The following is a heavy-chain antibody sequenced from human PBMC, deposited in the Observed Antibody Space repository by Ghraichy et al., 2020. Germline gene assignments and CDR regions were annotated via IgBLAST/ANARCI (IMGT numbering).Heavy chain of an antibody. Sequence: SQTLSLTCTVSGDSISSSSYYWGWIRQPPGQGLEWIGNISYTGRTYYSSSLKSRVTISIDVSKNQFSLKLRSVTAADTAVYYCARTYSSGWYYFDYWGQGTLVTVSS. CDR1: GDSISSSSYY. CDR3: ARTYSSGWYYFDY. CDR2: ISYTGRT. J-gene: IGHJ4*02. V-gene: IGHV4-39*01. D-gene: IGHD6-19*01.